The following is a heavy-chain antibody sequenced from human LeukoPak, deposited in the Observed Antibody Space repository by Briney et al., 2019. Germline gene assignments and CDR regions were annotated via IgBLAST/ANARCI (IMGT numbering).Heavy chain of an antibody. CDR1: GFTFSDHW. CDR3: VRGVGGSSYLDY. V-gene: IGHV3-74*01. Sequence: TGGSLRLSCAASGFTFSDHWMHWVRQVPGKGLVWVSRIKTDGSWTNDADSVKGRFTISRDNAESTLYLQMNSLRVEDTAVYYCVRGVGGSSYLDYWGQGALVTVSS. CDR2: IKTDGSWT. D-gene: IGHD3-16*01. J-gene: IGHJ4*02.